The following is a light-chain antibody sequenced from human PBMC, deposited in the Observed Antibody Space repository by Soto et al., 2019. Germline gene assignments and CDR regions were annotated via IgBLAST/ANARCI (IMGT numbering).Light chain of an antibody. V-gene: IGLV1-47*01. CDR1: SSNIGSNY. CDR2: RNN. Sequence: QSVLTQPPSASGTPGQRVTISCSGSSSNIGSNYVHWYQQLPGTAPKLLMYRNNQRPSGVPDRFSGSKSGSTASLIISGLQAEDEADYYCSSYTSTTTPVFGGGTKLTVL. CDR3: SSYTSTTTPV. J-gene: IGLJ3*02.